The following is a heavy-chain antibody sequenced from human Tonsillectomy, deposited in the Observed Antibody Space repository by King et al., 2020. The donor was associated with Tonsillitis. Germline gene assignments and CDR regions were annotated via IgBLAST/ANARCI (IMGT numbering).Heavy chain of an antibody. J-gene: IGHJ6*03. CDR3: AREVPAAMGRYYYYYMDV. CDR2: IYTSGST. CDR1: GGSISSGSYY. Sequence: QLQESGPGLVKPSQTLSLTCTVSGGSISSGSYYWSWIRQPAGKGLEWIGRIYTSGSTNYNPSLKSRVTMSVDTSKNQFSLKLSSVTAADTAVYYCAREVPAAMGRYYYYYMDVWGKGTTVTVSS. V-gene: IGHV4-61*02. D-gene: IGHD2-2*01.